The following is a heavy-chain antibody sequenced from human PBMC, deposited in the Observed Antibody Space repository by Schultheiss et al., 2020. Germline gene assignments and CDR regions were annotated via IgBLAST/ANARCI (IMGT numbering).Heavy chain of an antibody. CDR2: INHSGST. V-gene: IGHV4-34*01. D-gene: IGHD6-6*01. CDR1: GGSFSGYY. J-gene: IGHJ6*02. CDR3: ARGLRYYSSSSPYYYGMDV. Sequence: SETLSLTCAVYGGSFSGYYWSWIRQPPGKGLEWIGEINHSGSTNYNPSLKSRVTISVDTSKNQFSLKLSSVTAADTAVYYCARGLRYYSSSSPYYYGMDVWGQGPTGTGYS.